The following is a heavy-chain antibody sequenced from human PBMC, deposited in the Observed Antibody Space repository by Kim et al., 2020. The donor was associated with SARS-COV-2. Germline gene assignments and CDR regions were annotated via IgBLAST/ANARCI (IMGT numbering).Heavy chain of an antibody. D-gene: IGHD3-16*01. CDR3: ARLDGGDEYKVSPTPLDY. Sequence: GESLKISCKASGYNFANNWIAWVRQMPGKGLEWMGIIYPADSDRKYSPSFQGQVTISVDKSINTAYLQWSSLKASDTAIYYCARLDGGDEYKVSPTPLDYWGQGTLVTVSS. CDR1: GYNFANNW. CDR2: IYPADSDR. J-gene: IGHJ4*02. V-gene: IGHV5-51*01.